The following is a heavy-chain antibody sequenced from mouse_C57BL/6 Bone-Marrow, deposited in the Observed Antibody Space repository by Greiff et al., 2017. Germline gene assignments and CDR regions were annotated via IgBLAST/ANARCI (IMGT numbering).Heavy chain of an antibody. V-gene: IGHV1-52*01. Sequence: QVQLKQPGAELVRPGSSVKLSCKASGYTFTSYWMHWVKQRPIQGLEWIGNIDPSDSETHYNQKFKDKATLTVDKSSSTAYMQLSSLTSEDSAVYDCARGELDDYDSAGFAYWGQGTLVTVSA. CDR2: IDPSDSET. CDR1: GYTFTSYW. J-gene: IGHJ3*01. D-gene: IGHD2-4*01. CDR3: ARGELDDYDSAGFAY.